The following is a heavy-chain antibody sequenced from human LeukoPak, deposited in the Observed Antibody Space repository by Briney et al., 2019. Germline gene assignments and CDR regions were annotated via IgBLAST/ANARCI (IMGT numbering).Heavy chain of an antibody. V-gene: IGHV1-69*13. J-gene: IGHJ3*02. Sequence: SVKVSCKASGGTFSSYAISWVRQAPGQGLEWMGGIIPIFGTANYAQKFQGRVTITADESTSTAYMELSSLRSEDTAVYYCASEGPYCGGDCYSGTFDIWGQGTMVTVSS. CDR2: IIPIFGTA. D-gene: IGHD2-21*02. CDR1: GGTFSSYA. CDR3: ASEGPYCGGDCYSGTFDI.